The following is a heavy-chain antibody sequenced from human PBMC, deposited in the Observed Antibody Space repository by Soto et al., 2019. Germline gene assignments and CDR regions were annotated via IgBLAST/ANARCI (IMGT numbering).Heavy chain of an antibody. D-gene: IGHD5-12*01. Sequence: EVQLVESGGGLVQPGGSLRLSCSAAGFTFNSYWMSWVRQAPGKGLEWVASIKQHGREMYYVASVKGRFTISRDNAKNSLYLQMNSLRVEDTAVYYCARDRAELVATIGFDYWGQGALVTVSS. CDR1: GFTFNSYW. V-gene: IGHV3-7*01. J-gene: IGHJ4*02. CDR3: ARDRAELVATIGFDY. CDR2: IKQHGREM.